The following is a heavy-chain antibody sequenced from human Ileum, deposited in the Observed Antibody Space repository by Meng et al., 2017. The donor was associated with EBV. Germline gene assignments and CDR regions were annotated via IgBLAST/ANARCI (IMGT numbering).Heavy chain of an antibody. CDR3: ARSSPIVRGLDY. V-gene: IGHV4-4*02. Sequence: QVALQESGPGLATPSGTLSLTCAVSGDPVSGSDWWSWVRQPPGKGLEWIGEVYHDGATNYHPSLKSRVTISLDKSKNEVNLHLNSLTAADTAVYFCARSSPIVRGLDYWGQGTLVTVSS. CDR2: VYHDGAT. J-gene: IGHJ4*02. CDR1: GDPVSGSDW. D-gene: IGHD3-10*01.